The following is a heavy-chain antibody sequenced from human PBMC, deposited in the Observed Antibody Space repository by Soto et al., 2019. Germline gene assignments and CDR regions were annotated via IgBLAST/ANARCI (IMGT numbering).Heavy chain of an antibody. D-gene: IGHD6-19*01. CDR3: ARDRVGLIAVAATWFDP. CDR2: ISAYNGNT. J-gene: IGHJ5*02. V-gene: IGHV1-18*01. Sequence: ASVKVSCKASGYTFTSYGISWVRQAPGQGLEWMGWISAYNGNTNYAQKLQGRVTMTTDTSTSTAYMELRSLRSDDTAVYYCARDRVGLIAVAATWFDPWGQGTLVTVSS. CDR1: GYTFTSYG.